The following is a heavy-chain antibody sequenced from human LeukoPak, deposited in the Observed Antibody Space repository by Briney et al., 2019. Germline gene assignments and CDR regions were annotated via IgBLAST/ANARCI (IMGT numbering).Heavy chain of an antibody. CDR2: IYHSGST. J-gene: IGHJ4*02. V-gene: IGHV4-59*12. CDR3: ARVPDEYSSSWQYYFDY. Sequence: SETLSLTCTVSGGSISSYYWSWIRQPPGKGLEWIGYIYHSGSTYYNPSLKSRVTISVDRSKNQFSLKLSSVTAADTAVYYCARVPDEYSSSWQYYFDYWGQGTLVTVSS. D-gene: IGHD6-13*01. CDR1: GGSISSYY.